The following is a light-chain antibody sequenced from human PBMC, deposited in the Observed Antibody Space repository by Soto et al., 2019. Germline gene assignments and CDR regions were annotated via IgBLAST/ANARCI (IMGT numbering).Light chain of an antibody. CDR3: CSYAGSYV. CDR1: SSIIGGLKY. CDR2: DVT. V-gene: IGLV2-11*01. Sequence: QSVLTQPRSVSASPGQSVTISCTGTSSIIGGLKYVYWYQQHPGKAPQLLINDVTKRPSGVPDRLSGSKSGNTASLTISGLQDEDEADYYCCSYAGSYVFGTGTKLTVL. J-gene: IGLJ1*01.